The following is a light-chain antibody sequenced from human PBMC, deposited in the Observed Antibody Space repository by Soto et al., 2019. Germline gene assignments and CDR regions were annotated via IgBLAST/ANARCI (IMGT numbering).Light chain of an antibody. CDR3: QQRTNWPRT. J-gene: IGKJ1*01. Sequence: EIVLTQSPGTLSLSPGKRATLSCRASQSVSSNYLAWYQQKPGQAPRLLIYDASNRATGIPARSSGSGSGTDFTLTISSLEPEDFAVYYCQQRTNWPRTFGQGTKVDIK. CDR1: QSVSSNY. V-gene: IGKV3-11*01. CDR2: DAS.